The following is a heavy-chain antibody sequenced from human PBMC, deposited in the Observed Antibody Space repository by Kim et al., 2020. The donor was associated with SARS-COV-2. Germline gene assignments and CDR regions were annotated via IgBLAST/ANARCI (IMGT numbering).Heavy chain of an antibody. V-gene: IGHV1-2*05. CDR3: ARENRNGFDF. Sequence: ASVKVSCKASGYTFNDYYMHWVRQAPGQGLEWMGRINPNSGDTDYARKFQGRVTMTRDTSMSTVYMELSRLRSDDTVVYYCARENRNGFDFWGQGTFVTV. J-gene: IGHJ4*02. CDR2: INPNSGDT. D-gene: IGHD1-1*01. CDR1: GYTFNDYY.